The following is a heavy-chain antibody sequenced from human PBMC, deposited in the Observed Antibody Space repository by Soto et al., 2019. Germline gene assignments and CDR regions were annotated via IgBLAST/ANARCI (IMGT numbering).Heavy chain of an antibody. V-gene: IGHV3-33*01. CDR2: IWYDGSNK. CDR3: ARDSYYYDSSGYYNGYYYGMDV. Sequence: FLRLSCAASGFTFSSYGMHWVRQAPGKGLEWVAVIWYDGSNKYYADSVKGRFTISRDNSKNTLYLQMNSLRAEDTAVYYCARDSYYYDSSGYYNGYYYGMDVWGQGTTVTVSS. J-gene: IGHJ6*02. D-gene: IGHD3-22*01. CDR1: GFTFSSYG.